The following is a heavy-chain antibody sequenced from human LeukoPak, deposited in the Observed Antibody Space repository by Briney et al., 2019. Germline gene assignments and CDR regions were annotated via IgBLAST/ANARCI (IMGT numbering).Heavy chain of an antibody. Sequence: SETLSLTCTVSGGSISSYYWSWIRQLPGKGLEWIGYIYYSGSTNYNPSLKSRVTISVDTSKNQFSLKLSSVTAADTAVYYCARLYRATDAFDIWGQGTMVTVSS. V-gene: IGHV4-59*08. D-gene: IGHD1-26*01. CDR1: GGSISSYY. J-gene: IGHJ3*02. CDR3: ARLYRATDAFDI. CDR2: IYYSGST.